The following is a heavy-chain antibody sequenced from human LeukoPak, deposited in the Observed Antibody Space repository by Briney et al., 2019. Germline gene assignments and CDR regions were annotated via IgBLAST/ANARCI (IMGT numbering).Heavy chain of an antibody. CDR3: AREAVVTAILDY. J-gene: IGHJ4*02. D-gene: IGHD2-21*02. V-gene: IGHV3-30*04. Sequence: GKXLEWGAVISYDGRNKYYADSVEGRFTISRDNSKNTLYLQMNSLRAEDTAVYYCAREAVVTAILDYWGQGTLVTVSS. CDR2: ISYDGRNK.